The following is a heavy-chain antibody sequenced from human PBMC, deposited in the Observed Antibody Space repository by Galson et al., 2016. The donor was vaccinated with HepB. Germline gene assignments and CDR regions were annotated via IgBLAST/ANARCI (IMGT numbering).Heavy chain of an antibody. CDR1: GFTFSSYS. V-gene: IGHV3-48*02. D-gene: IGHD3-22*01. J-gene: IGHJ1*01. CDR2: INPSSSST. Sequence: SLRLSCAASGFTFSSYSMNWVRQAPGKGLEWVSYINPSSSSTHYADSVKGRFIISRDNAKNSLYLQMDSLRDEDTAVYYCARPLYYYSSGYHKYFQYWGQGTLGTASS. CDR3: ARPLYYYSSGYHKYFQY.